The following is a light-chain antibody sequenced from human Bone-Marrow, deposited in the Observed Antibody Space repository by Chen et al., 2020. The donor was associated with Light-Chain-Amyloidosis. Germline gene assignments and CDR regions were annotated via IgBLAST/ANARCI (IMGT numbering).Light chain of an antibody. Sequence: DIQMTQSPSTLSASVGDRVTITCRASQNINRWLAWYQQRPGKAPKLLIYDASTLQSGAPSRFSGSGSGTEFTLTINSLQPDDFATYYCQHYDLYSSLTFGRGTKVEIK. J-gene: IGKJ4*01. V-gene: IGKV1-5*01. CDR3: QHYDLYSSLT. CDR2: DAS. CDR1: QNINRW.